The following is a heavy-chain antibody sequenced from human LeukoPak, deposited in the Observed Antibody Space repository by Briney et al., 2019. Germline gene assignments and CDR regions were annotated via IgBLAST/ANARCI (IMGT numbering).Heavy chain of an antibody. CDR3: ARDGYRWLQPRKFDY. D-gene: IGHD5-24*01. CDR1: GFTFSSYA. CDR2: ISYDGSNK. Sequence: GGSLRLSCAASGFTFSSYAMHWDRQAPGKGLEWVAVISYDGSNKYYADSVKGRFTISRDNSKNTLYLQMNSLRAEDTAVYYCARDGYRWLQPRKFDYWGQGTLVTVSS. V-gene: IGHV3-30*04. J-gene: IGHJ4*02.